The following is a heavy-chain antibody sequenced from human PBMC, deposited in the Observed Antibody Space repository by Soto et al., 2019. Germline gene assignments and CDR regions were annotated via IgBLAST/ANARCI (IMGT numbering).Heavy chain of an antibody. Sequence: GASVKVSCKVYGYTFNSYDFTWVRQAPGQGLEWMGWIGAYTGNTNYAEKFQGRVSLTIDASTSTAYMELRSLTADDTAWYYCARNNICCLVLWCQGTMVTVSS. D-gene: IGHD1-20*01. J-gene: IGHJ3*01. CDR1: GYTFNSYD. CDR2: IGAYTGNT. V-gene: IGHV1-18*01. CDR3: ARNNICCLVL.